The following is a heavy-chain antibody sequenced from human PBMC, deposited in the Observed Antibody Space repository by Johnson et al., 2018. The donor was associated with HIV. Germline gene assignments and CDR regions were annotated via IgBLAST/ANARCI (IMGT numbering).Heavy chain of an antibody. CDR2: ISWDGGST. V-gene: IGHV3-43*01. J-gene: IGHJ3*02. CDR1: GFTFDDYT. CDR3: ASEVRGVLDI. D-gene: IGHD3-10*01. Sequence: EVQLVESGGVVVQPGGSLRLSCAASGFTFDDYTMHWVRQAPGKGLEWVSLISWDGGSTYYADSVKGRFTISRDNSKNTMFLQMNSLRPEDTAMYYCASEVRGVLDIWGQGTMVTVSS.